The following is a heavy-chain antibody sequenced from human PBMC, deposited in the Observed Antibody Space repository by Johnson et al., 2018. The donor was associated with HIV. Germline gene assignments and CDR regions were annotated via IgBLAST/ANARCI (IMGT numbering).Heavy chain of an antibody. CDR1: AFTSSSYS. CDR2: ISYGGNNK. D-gene: IGHD6-19*01. V-gene: IGHV3-30-3*01. Sequence: QVQLVESGGGVVQPGRSLRLSCAASAFTSSSYSMHWVRQAPGKGLEWVAGISYGGNNKYYADSVKGRFTISRDNSENTLYLQMNSLRAEDTAVYYCAKARSSGQGAFDIWGQGTLVTVSS. CDR3: AKARSSGQGAFDI. J-gene: IGHJ3*02.